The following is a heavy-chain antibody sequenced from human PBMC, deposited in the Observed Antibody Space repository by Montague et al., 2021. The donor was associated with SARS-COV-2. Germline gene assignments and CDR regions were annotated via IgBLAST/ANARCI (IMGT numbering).Heavy chain of an antibody. CDR2: ISFDGNDR. J-gene: IGHJ5*02. D-gene: IGHD4-23*01. Sequence: SLRLSCAASGLSFSSYAMHWVRQPPGKGLEWLAAISFDGNDRYYAGSLRGRFTISRDNSKDTLYLQLTDLRSDDTGVYYCARVAQLLLGNPQNLFDPWGQGTLVTVST. CDR3: ARVAQLLLGNPQNLFDP. V-gene: IGHV3-30-3*01. CDR1: GLSFSSYA.